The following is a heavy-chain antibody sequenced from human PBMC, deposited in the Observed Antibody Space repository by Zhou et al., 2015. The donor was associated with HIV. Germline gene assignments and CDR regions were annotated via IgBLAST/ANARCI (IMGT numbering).Heavy chain of an antibody. V-gene: IGHV1-69*08. J-gene: IGHJ4*02. D-gene: IGHD5-12*01. CDR3: ARDGGYSGYDSDY. Sequence: QVQLVQSGAEVKKPGSSVKVSCKASGGTFSSYTISWVRQAPGQGLEWMGRIIPILGIANYAQKFQGRVTITADKSTSTAYMELSSLRSEDTAVYYCARDGGYSGYDSDYWGQGTLVTVSS. CDR1: GGTFSSYT. CDR2: IIPILGIA.